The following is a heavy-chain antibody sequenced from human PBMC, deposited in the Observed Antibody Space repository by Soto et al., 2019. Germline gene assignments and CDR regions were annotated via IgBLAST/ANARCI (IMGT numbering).Heavy chain of an antibody. CDR2: VSHDGRNT. CDR1: GCTFIDYA. CDR3: AKGGRQWLVTSDFNY. V-gene: IGHV3-30*18. J-gene: IGHJ4*02. D-gene: IGHD6-19*01. Sequence: GVSQRVSSAAAGCTFIDYAMHWVRKAPGKGLEWVAVVSHDGRNTHYADSVKGRFTISRDSSKNTVSLEMTSLRAEDTAVYYCAKGGRQWLVTSDFNYWGQGALVTVSS.